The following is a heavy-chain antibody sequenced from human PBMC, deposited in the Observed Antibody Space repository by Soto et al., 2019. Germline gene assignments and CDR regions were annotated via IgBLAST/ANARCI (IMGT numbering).Heavy chain of an antibody. CDR2: IIPIFGTA. J-gene: IGHJ4*02. CDR1: GGTFSSYA. Sequence: QVQLVQSGAEVKKPGSSVKVSCKASGGTFSSYAISWVRQAPGQGLEWMGGIIPIFGTANYAQKFQGRVTITADESTSTAYMEVGSLRSEDTAVYYCARGGTMVRGVTHFDYWGQGTLVTVSS. V-gene: IGHV1-69*01. D-gene: IGHD3-10*01. CDR3: ARGGTMVRGVTHFDY.